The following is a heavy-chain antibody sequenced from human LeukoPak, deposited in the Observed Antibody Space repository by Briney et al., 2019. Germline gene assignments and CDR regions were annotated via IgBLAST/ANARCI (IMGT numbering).Heavy chain of an antibody. CDR1: GFTFYDYD. D-gene: IGHD3-16*01. J-gene: IGHJ4*02. Sequence: GGSLRLSCAASGFTFYDYDMKWVRQAPGKGLEWVSGINWNGDTTVYADSLKGRFTISRDNAKNTLYLQMNSLRVEDTAVYYCVCLGLGGLSLDWGQGTLVTVSS. V-gene: IGHV3-20*04. CDR3: VCLGLGGLSLD. CDR2: INWNGDTT.